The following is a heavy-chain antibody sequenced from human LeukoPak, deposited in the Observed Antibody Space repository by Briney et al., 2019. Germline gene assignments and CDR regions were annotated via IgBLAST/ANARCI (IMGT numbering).Heavy chain of an antibody. CDR3: AREEVGAALFDY. J-gene: IGHJ4*02. V-gene: IGHV4-59*01. D-gene: IGHD2-15*01. Sequence: PSETLSLTCTVSGDSISRYYWSWIRQPPGKGLEWIGYIHYSGSTNNNPSLKSRLTISIDTSKNQFSLKLSSVTAADTAVYYCAREEVGAALFDYWGQGTLVTVSS. CDR2: IHYSGST. CDR1: GDSISRYY.